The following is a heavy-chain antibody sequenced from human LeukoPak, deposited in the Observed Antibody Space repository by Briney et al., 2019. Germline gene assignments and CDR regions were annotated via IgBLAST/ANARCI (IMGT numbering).Heavy chain of an antibody. CDR3: AKGVYDILTGYLNY. Sequence: PGGSLRLSCAASGFTFDDYAMHWVRQAPGKGLEWVSGISWNSGSIGYADSVKGRFTISRDNAKNSLYLQMNSLRAEDTASYYCAKGVYDILTGYLNYWGQGTLVTVSS. V-gene: IGHV3-9*01. CDR1: GFTFDDYA. CDR2: ISWNSGSI. D-gene: IGHD3-9*01. J-gene: IGHJ4*02.